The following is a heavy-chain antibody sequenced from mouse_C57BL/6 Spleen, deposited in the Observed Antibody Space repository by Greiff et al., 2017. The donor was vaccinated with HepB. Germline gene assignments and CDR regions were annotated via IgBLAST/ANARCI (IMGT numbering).Heavy chain of an antibody. D-gene: IGHD1-1*01. CDR3: ARGGLLLRGYFDV. J-gene: IGHJ1*03. Sequence: QVQLQQPGAELVMPGASVKLSCKASGYTFTSYWMHWVKQRPGQGLEWIGEIDPSDSYTNYNQKFKGKSTLTVDKSSSTAYMQLSSLTSEDSAVYYCARGGLLLRGYFDVWGTGTTVTVSS. CDR2: IDPSDSYT. V-gene: IGHV1-69*01. CDR1: GYTFTSYW.